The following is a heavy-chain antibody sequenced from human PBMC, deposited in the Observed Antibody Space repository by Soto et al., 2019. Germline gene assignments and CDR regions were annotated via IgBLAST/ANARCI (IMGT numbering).Heavy chain of an antibody. CDR2: IYFSGTT. D-gene: IGHD6-13*01. CDR1: SGSIRSYY. J-gene: IGHJ5*02. CDR3: ARWGGSSWGFDL. Sequence: SETLSLTCTVSSGSIRSYYWSWIRQPPGKGLEWIGYIYFSGTTTYNPSLKSRVTISVDTSASTAYLQLSGLRSEDTAIYYCARWGGSSWGFDLWGQGTLVTVSS. V-gene: IGHV4-4*08.